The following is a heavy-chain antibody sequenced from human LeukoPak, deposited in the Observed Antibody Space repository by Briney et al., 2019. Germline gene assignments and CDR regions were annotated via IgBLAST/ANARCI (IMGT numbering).Heavy chain of an antibody. J-gene: IGHJ2*01. D-gene: IGHD4-17*01. V-gene: IGHV3-11*04. CDR3: ARERVTKAYRYFDL. CDR1: GITFSDYY. CDR2: ISSSGSTI. Sequence: GGSLRLSCAASGITFSDYYMSWIRQAPGKGLEWVSYISSSGSTIYYADSVKGRFTISRDNAKNSLYLQMNSLRAEDTAVYYCARERVTKAYRYFDLWGRGTLVTVSS.